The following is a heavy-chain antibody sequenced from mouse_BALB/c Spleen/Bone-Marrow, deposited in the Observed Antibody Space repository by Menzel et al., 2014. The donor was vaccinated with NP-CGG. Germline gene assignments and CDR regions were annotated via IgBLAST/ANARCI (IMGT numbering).Heavy chain of an antibody. D-gene: IGHD2-4*01. CDR2: ISGGGSYT. CDR1: GFTFSNYG. V-gene: IGHV5-9-2*01. J-gene: IGHJ3*01. CDR3: ARHAYYDQTEVSFIY. Sequence: EVHLVESGGGLVKSGGSLKLSCAASGFTFSNYGMSWVRQTPEKRLEWVATISGGGSYTFYSDSVKGRFTISGDNAKNNLYLQLSSLRSEDTAVYYCARHAYYDQTEVSFIYWGQGTLVTVSA.